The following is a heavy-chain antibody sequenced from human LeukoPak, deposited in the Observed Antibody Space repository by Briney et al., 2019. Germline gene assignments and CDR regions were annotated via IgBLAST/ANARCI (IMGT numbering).Heavy chain of an antibody. D-gene: IGHD3-10*01. J-gene: IGHJ6*04. CDR1: GYTFTGYY. CDR3: ARDLGLGFGEFLPYYGMDV. CDR2: INPNSGGT. Sequence: ASVKVSCKASGYTFTGYYMHWVRQAPGQGLEWMGWINPNSGGTNYAQKFQGWVTMTRDTSTSTAYMELSRLRSDDTAVYYCARDLGLGFGEFLPYYGMDVWGKGTTVTVSS. V-gene: IGHV1-2*04.